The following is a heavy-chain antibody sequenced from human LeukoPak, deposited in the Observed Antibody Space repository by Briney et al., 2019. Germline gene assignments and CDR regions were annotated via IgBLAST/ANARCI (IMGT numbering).Heavy chain of an antibody. Sequence: GGSLRLSCAASGFTVSSNYMSWVRQAPGKGLEWVSSISSSSSYIYYADSVKGRFTISRDNAKNSLYLQMNSLRAEDTAVYYCAGYCSGGSCYDYWGQGTLVTVSS. CDR1: GFTVSSNY. CDR3: AGYCSGGSCYDY. V-gene: IGHV3-21*01. CDR2: ISSSSSYI. J-gene: IGHJ4*02. D-gene: IGHD2-15*01.